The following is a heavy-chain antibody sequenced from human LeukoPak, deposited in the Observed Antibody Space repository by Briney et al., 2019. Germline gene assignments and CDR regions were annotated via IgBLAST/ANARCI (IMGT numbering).Heavy chain of an antibody. CDR2: ISSSSSYI. Sequence: PGGSLRLSCAASGFTFSSYGMHWVRQAPGKGLEWVSSISSSSSYIYYADSVKGRFTISRDNAKNSLYLQMSSLRADDTAVYYCARDIVTAMVDYWGQGTLVTVSS. CDR1: GFTFSSYG. V-gene: IGHV3-21*01. D-gene: IGHD5-12*01. J-gene: IGHJ4*02. CDR3: ARDIVTAMVDY.